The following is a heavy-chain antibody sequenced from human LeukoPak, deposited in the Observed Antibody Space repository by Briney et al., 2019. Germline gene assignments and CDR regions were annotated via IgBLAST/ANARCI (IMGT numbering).Heavy chain of an antibody. CDR1: GFTFSSNY. V-gene: IGHV3-53*01. D-gene: IGHD2-15*01. CDR3: ARSLRLRGLPDYMDV. J-gene: IGHJ6*03. Sequence: GGSLRLSCAASGFTFSSNYMTWVRQAPGKGLEWVSVIHKNAITSYSDTVKGGCTISRDKSKKKMELQKKNRGADDTAVYYCARSLRLRGLPDYMDVWGKGTTVTVSS. CDR2: IHKNAIT.